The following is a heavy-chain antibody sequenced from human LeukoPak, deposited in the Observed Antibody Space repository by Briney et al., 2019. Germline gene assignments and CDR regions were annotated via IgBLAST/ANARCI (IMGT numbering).Heavy chain of an antibody. CDR3: ARDPEGAITPEN. CDR2: IKQDGSEK. Sequence: GGSLRLSCAASGYTFSSYWMSWVRQAPGKGLEWVAPIKQDGSEKYYVDSVKGRFTISRDNAKNSLYLQMNSLRAEDTAVYYCARDPEGAITPENWGQGTLVTVSS. CDR1: GYTFSSYW. D-gene: IGHD1-26*01. V-gene: IGHV3-7*01. J-gene: IGHJ4*02.